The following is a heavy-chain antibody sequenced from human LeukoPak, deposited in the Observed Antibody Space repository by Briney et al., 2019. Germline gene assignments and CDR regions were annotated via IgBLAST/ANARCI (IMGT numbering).Heavy chain of an antibody. CDR2: IKQDGSEK. V-gene: IGHV3-7*01. J-gene: IGHJ4*02. CDR1: GFTFSSYW. Sequence: PGGSLRLSCAASGFTFSSYWMSWVRQAPGKGLEWVANIKQDGSEKYYVDSVKGRFTISRDNAKNSLYLQMSSLRAEDTAVYYCAREGLIPRRGMTYYFDYWGQGTLVTVSS. CDR3: AREGLIPRRGMTYYFDY. D-gene: IGHD1-14*01.